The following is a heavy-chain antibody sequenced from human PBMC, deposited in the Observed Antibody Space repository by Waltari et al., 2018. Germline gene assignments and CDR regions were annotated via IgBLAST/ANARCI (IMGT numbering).Heavy chain of an antibody. Sequence: EVQLVESGGGLVQPGGSLRLSCAASGFTFSSYWMSWVRQAPGKGLEGVANIKQDGSEKYYVDSVKGRFTISRDNAKNSLYLQMNSLRAEDTAVYYCARDLGAYDSSGLYRGNWFDPWGQGTLVTVSS. D-gene: IGHD3-22*01. J-gene: IGHJ5*02. CDR2: IKQDGSEK. CDR1: GFTFSSYW. V-gene: IGHV3-7*01. CDR3: ARDLGAYDSSGLYRGNWFDP.